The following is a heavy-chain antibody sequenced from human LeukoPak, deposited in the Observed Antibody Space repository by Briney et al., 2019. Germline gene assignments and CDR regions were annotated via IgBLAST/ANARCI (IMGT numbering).Heavy chain of an antibody. Sequence: SETLSLTCIVSGGSISSISSNNYHWGWIRQPPGKGLEWIGSIYYSGSTYYNPSLKSRVTISVDTSKNQFSLKLSSVTAADTAVYYCARDPAVGATTPFDYWGQGTLVTVSS. CDR2: IYYSGST. D-gene: IGHD1-26*01. J-gene: IGHJ4*02. V-gene: IGHV4-39*07. CDR3: ARDPAVGATTPFDY. CDR1: GGSISSISSNNYH.